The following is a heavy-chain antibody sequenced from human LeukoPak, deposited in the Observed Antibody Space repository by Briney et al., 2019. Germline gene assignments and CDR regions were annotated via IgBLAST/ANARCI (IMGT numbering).Heavy chain of an antibody. D-gene: IGHD3-16*01. CDR3: AGRRVLDASFDY. CDR1: GFTVSNNY. V-gene: IGHV3-66*02. Sequence: PGGSLRLSCAASGFTVSNNYMSWVRQALGKGLEWVSVIYSGDNTYYVESVKGRFTISRDNSKNTLFLQMNRLRAEDTAVCYCAGRRVLDASFDYWGQGTLVTVSS. CDR2: IYSGDNT. J-gene: IGHJ4*02.